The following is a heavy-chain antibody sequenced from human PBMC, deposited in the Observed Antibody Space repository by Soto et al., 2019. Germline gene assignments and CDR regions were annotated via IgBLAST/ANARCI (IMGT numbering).Heavy chain of an antibody. CDR3: AKDDGGVWSAPRGGRCPYLGMDV. J-gene: IGHJ6*02. V-gene: IGHV3-9*01. CDR1: GFTFHDHG. CDR2: ISWDSAIK. D-gene: IGHD3-3*01. Sequence: VQLVESGGGLVQPGGSLRLSCVASGFTFHDHGMHWVRQVPGRGLEWVSGISWDSAIKDYGDSVDGRFTISRDNAKNSLYLQMDILRLEDTAIYYCAKDDGGVWSAPRGGRCPYLGMDVWGQGTAVTVSS.